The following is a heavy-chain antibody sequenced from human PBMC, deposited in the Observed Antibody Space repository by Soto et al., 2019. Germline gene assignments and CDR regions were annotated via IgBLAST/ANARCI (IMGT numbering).Heavy chain of an antibody. V-gene: IGHV3-23*01. CDR3: AKDAVPGDGLWLVAD. Sequence: LRLSRAASGFSFSKYAMIWVRQAPGKGQEWVSGITGSGGTIEYAASVKGRFTISRDNSKNTVDLQMNSLRAEDTAMYYCAKDAVPGDGLWLVADWGQGTLVTVSS. D-gene: IGHD2-21*02. CDR2: ITGSGGTI. CDR1: GFSFSKYA. J-gene: IGHJ4*02.